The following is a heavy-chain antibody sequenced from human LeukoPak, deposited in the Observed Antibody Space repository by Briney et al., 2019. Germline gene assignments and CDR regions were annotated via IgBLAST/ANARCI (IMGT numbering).Heavy chain of an antibody. CDR2: MNPNSGNT. D-gene: IGHD3-22*01. J-gene: IGHJ4*02. Sequence: ASVKVSCKASGYTFTSYDINWVRQATGQGLEWMGWMNPNSGNTGYAQKLQGRVTITRNTSISTAYMELSSLRSEDTAVYYCARVDDSSGYYTYWGQGTLVTVSS. V-gene: IGHV1-8*03. CDR1: GYTFTSYD. CDR3: ARVDDSSGYYTY.